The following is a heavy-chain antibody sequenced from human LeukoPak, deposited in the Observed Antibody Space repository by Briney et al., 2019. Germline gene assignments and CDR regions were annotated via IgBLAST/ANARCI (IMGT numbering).Heavy chain of an antibody. V-gene: IGHV3-30*18. J-gene: IGHJ3*02. Sequence: PGRSLRLSCAASGFTFSSYGMHWVRQAPGKGLEWVAVISYDGSNKYYADSVKGRFTISRDNSKNTLYLQMNSLRAEDTAVYYCAKVPHLDVGGPDAFDIWGQGTMVTVSS. CDR3: AKVPHLDVGGPDAFDI. CDR2: ISYDGSNK. D-gene: IGHD4-23*01. CDR1: GFTFSSYG.